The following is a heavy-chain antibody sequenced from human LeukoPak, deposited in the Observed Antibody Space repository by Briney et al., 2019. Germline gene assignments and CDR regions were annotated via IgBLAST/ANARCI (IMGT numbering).Heavy chain of an antibody. CDR2: ISGSGGST. J-gene: IGHJ4*02. CDR3: AKDVYFVYYFDY. CDR1: RFTFSSYA. V-gene: IGHV3-23*01. Sequence: GGSLRLSCAASRFTFSSYAMSWVRRAPGKGLEWVSAISGSGGSTYYADSVKGRFTISRDNSKNTLYLQMNSLRAEDTAVYYCAKDVYFVYYFDYWGQGTLVTVSS. D-gene: IGHD5/OR15-5a*01.